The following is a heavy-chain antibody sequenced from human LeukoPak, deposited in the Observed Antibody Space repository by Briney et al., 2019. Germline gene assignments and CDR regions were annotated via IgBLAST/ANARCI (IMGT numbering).Heavy chain of an antibody. D-gene: IGHD2-8*01. CDR3: ARSSLGYCTNGVCFAFDY. J-gene: IGHJ4*02. CDR1: GCTFSSYA. V-gene: IGHV1-69*05. Sequence: ASVKVSCKASGCTFSSYAISWVRQAPGQGLEWVGGIIPIFGTANYAQKFQGRVTITTDESTSTAYMELSSLRSEDTAVYYCARSSLGYCTNGVCFAFDYWGQGTLVTVSS. CDR2: IIPIFGTA.